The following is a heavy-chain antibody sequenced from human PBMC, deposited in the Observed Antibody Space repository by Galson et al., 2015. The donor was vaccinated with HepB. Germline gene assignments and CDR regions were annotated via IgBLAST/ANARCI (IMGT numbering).Heavy chain of an antibody. CDR3: ARDAVNRGVKPYYYGMDV. Sequence: SLRLSCAASGFTFSSYSMNWVRQAPGKGLEWVSSISSSSSYIYYADSVKGRFTISRDNAKNSLYLQMNSLRAEDTAVYYCARDAVNRGVKPYYYGMDVWGQGTTVTVSS. J-gene: IGHJ6*02. D-gene: IGHD3-10*01. CDR2: ISSSSSYI. V-gene: IGHV3-21*01. CDR1: GFTFSSYS.